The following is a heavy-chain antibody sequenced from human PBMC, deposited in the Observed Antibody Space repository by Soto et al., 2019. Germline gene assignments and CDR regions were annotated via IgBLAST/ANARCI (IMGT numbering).Heavy chain of an antibody. CDR3: ARDMGGAVTTYYYYGMDV. V-gene: IGHV3-33*01. D-gene: IGHD4-17*01. CDR1: GFTFSSYG. J-gene: IGHJ6*02. CDR2: IWYDGSNK. Sequence: QVQLVESGGGVVQPGRSLRLSCAASGFTFSSYGMHWVRQAPGKGLEWVAVIWYDGSNKYYADSVKGRFTISRDNSKNTLYLQMNSLRAEDTAVYYGARDMGGAVTTYYYYGMDVWGQGTTVTVSS.